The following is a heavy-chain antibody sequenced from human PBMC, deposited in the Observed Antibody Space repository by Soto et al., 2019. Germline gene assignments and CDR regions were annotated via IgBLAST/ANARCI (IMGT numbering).Heavy chain of an antibody. Sequence: QVQLQESGPGLVKPSQTLSLTCTVSGGSISSGDYYWSWIRPPPGKGLEWIGYIYYSGSTYYNPSLKSRVTISVDTSKNQFSLKLSSVTAADTAVYYCARVGSEYGDYADVFDSWGQGTLVTVSS. D-gene: IGHD4-17*01. CDR3: ARVGSEYGDYADVFDS. J-gene: IGHJ4*02. CDR1: GGSISSGDYY. V-gene: IGHV4-30-4*01. CDR2: IYYSGST.